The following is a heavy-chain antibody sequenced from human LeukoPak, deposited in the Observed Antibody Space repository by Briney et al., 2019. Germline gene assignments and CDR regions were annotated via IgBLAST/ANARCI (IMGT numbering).Heavy chain of an antibody. CDR1: AFNVSSNY. CDR3: ARPLSGY. D-gene: IGHD3-10*01. V-gene: IGHV3-7*03. Sequence: GGSLRLSCAASAFNVSSNYISWVRQAPGKGLEWVANIKQDGSEKYYVDSVKGRFTISRDNAKNSLYLQMNSLRAEDTAVYYCARPLSGYWGQGTLVTVSS. CDR2: IKQDGSEK. J-gene: IGHJ4*02.